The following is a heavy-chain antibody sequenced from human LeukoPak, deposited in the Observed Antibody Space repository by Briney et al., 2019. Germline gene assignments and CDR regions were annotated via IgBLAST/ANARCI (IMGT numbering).Heavy chain of an antibody. Sequence: GRSLRLSCAASGFTFSSYGMHWVRQAPGKGLEWVAVISYDGSNKYYADSVKGRFTISRANSKNTLYLQMNSLRAEDTAVYYCARVPVDGPVVVPAAADYWGQGTLVTVSS. J-gene: IGHJ4*02. CDR2: ISYDGSNK. V-gene: IGHV3-30*03. CDR3: ARVPVDGPVVVPAAADY. D-gene: IGHD2-2*01. CDR1: GFTFSSYG.